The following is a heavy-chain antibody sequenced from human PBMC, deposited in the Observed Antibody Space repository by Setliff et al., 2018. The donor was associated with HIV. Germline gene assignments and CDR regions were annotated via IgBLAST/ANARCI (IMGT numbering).Heavy chain of an antibody. CDR2: TFTSGIT. V-gene: IGHV4-4*07. J-gene: IGHJ4*02. Sequence: PSETLSLTCTVSGGSISGYFWSWIRQPAGKGLEWIGRTFTSGITNYSPSLKSRVTISVDTSKNQFSLNLTSVTAADTAVYYCAREPKGGDDRALDYWGQGTLVTVSS. CDR3: AREPKGGDDRALDY. CDR1: GGSISGYF. D-gene: IGHD3-16*01.